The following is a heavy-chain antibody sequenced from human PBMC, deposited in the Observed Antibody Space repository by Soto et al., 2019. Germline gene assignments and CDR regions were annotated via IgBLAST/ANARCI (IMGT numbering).Heavy chain of an antibody. CDR1: GYTFTSYA. CDR2: INAGNGNT. D-gene: IGHD1-7*01. CDR3: ARGSFPQVRKTGTTLLDY. J-gene: IGHJ4*02. Sequence: ASVKVSCKASGYTFTSYAMHWVRQAPGQRLEWMGWINAGNGNTKYSQKFQGRVTITRDTSASTAYMELSSLRSEDTAVYYCARGSFPQVRKTGTTLLDYWGQGTLVTVSS. V-gene: IGHV1-3*01.